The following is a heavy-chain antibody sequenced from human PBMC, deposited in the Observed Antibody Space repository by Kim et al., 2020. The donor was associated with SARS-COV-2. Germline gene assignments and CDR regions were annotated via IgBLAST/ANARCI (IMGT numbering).Heavy chain of an antibody. CDR3: ARHYSTGWYTFDY. Sequence: YRPALENGVTLSVDTSKNQFSRRLGSVTAADTAVYFCARHYSTGWYTFDYWGQGTLVTVSS. V-gene: IGHV4-59*08. D-gene: IGHD6-19*01. J-gene: IGHJ4*02.